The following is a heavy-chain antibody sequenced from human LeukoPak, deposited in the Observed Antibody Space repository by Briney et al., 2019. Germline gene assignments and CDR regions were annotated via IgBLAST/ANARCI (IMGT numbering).Heavy chain of an antibody. Sequence: SVKVSCKASGGTFSSYAISWVRQAPGQGLEWMGGVIPIFGTANYAQKFQGRVTITTDESTSTAYMELSSLRSEDTAVYYCAWGVVRGVIITFDYWGQGTLVTVSS. V-gene: IGHV1-69*05. D-gene: IGHD3-10*01. CDR3: AWGVVRGVIITFDY. CDR1: GGTFSSYA. CDR2: VIPIFGTA. J-gene: IGHJ4*02.